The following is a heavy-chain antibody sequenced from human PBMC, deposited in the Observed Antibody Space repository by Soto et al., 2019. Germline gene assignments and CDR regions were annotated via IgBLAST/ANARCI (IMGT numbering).Heavy chain of an antibody. D-gene: IGHD3-16*01. CDR3: ARGRNYAYSYYYATDV. CDR1: GGSISSGDYY. Sequence: QVQLQESGPGLVKPSQTLSLTCTVSGGSISSGDYYWSWIRQPPGKGLEWIGYIYYSGSTYYNPSLKGRVTISVDTSKNQFSLKLRSVTAADTAVYYCARGRNYAYSYYYATDVWGQGTTVTVSS. V-gene: IGHV4-30-4*01. CDR2: IYYSGST. J-gene: IGHJ6*02.